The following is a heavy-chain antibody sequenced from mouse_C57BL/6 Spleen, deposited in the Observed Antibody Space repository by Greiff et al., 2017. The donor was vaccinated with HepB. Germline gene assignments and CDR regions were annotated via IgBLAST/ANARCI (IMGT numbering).Heavy chain of an antibody. CDR1: GYAFSSSW. V-gene: IGHV1-82*01. Sequence: VKVVESGPELVKPGASVKISCKASGYAFSSSWMNWVKQRPGKGLEWIGRIYPGDGDTNYNGKFKGKATLTADKSSSTAYMQLSSLTSEDSAVYFCARANWDWFAYWGQGTLVTVSA. CDR3: ARANWDWFAY. D-gene: IGHD4-1*01. CDR2: IYPGDGDT. J-gene: IGHJ3*01.